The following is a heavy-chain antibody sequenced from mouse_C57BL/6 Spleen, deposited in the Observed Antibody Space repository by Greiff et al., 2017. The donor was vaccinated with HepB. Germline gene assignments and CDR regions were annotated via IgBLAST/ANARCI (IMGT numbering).Heavy chain of an antibody. D-gene: IGHD3-2*02. V-gene: IGHV1-82*01. CDR3: ASPDSSGPYDFDY. J-gene: IGHJ2*01. CDR2: IYPGDGDT. CDR1: GYAFSSSW. Sequence: QVQLQQSGPELVKPGASVKISCKASGYAFSSSWMNWVKQRPGKGLEWIGRIYPGDGDTNYNGKFKGKATLTADKSSSTAYMQLSSLTSEDSAVYFCASPDSSGPYDFDYWGQGTTLTVSS.